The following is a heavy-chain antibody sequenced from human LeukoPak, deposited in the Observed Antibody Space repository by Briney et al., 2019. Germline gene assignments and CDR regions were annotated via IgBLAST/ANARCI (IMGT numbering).Heavy chain of an antibody. CDR1: RYTFTGYY. J-gene: IGHJ4*02. CDR2: INPNSGGT. V-gene: IGHV1-2*02. CDR3: ARDDTGYGDYGTSFDY. Sequence: ASVKVSCKASRYTFTGYYMHWVRQAPGQGLEWMGWINPNSGGTNYAQKFQGRVTMTRDTSISTAYMELSRLRSDDTAVYYCARDDTGYGDYGTSFDYWGQGTLVTVSS. D-gene: IGHD4-17*01.